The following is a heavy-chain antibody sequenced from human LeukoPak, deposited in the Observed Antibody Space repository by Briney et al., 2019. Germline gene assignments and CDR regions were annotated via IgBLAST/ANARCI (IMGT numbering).Heavy chain of an antibody. D-gene: IGHD4-17*01. Sequence: GGSLRLSCAASGFTFSGYWMTWVRQAPGKGLEWVANIKRDGSEKYYVDSVEGRFTISRDNAKNSLYLQMNSLRAEDMAVYYCARGLGSTVTTGIGDYWGQGTLVIVSS. J-gene: IGHJ4*02. CDR1: GFTFSGYW. CDR3: ARGLGSTVTTGIGDY. CDR2: IKRDGSEK. V-gene: IGHV3-7*01.